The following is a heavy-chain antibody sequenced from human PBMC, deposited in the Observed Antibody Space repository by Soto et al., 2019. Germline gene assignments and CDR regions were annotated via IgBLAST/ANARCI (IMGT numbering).Heavy chain of an antibody. V-gene: IGHV1-69*02. CDR3: SIGTWSAETFDV. CDR2: IIPMLTVS. J-gene: IGHJ3*01. D-gene: IGHD2-2*01. Sequence: QVHLVQSGAEVKKPGSSVKVSCKATEGTFSTYTLIWVRQAPGQGLEWMGRIIPMLTVSNSAQKFQDRVTLTADKSTSTAFMELTSLTSDDTAVYYCSIGTWSAETFDVWGQGTMVTVSS. CDR1: EGTFSTYT.